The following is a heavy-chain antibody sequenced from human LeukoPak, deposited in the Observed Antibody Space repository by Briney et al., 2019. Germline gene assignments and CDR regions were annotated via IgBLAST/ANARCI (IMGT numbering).Heavy chain of an antibody. D-gene: IGHD4-17*01. V-gene: IGHV3-30*18. Sequence: GGPLRLSCAASGFSFISYGMHWVRQAPGKGLEWVGVISDDGRSKDYADSVTGRFTISRDNSKDTLYLQMNSLRDEDTAVYYCAKRPSDYGDYVSYFDYWGQGTLVTVSS. J-gene: IGHJ4*02. CDR2: ISDDGRSK. CDR1: GFSFISYG. CDR3: AKRPSDYGDYVSYFDY.